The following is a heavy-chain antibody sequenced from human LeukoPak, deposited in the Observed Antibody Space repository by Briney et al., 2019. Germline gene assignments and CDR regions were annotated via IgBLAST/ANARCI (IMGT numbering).Heavy chain of an antibody. J-gene: IGHJ6*03. CDR3: AKTSLSDPSGHYYYMDV. D-gene: IGHD3-3*01. Sequence: GGSLRLSCAASGFTFSSYAMSWVRQAPGKGLEWVSAISGSGGSTYYADSVKGRFTISRDNSQNTVSLQLNNLRIEDTALYYCAKTSLSDPSGHYYYMDVWGKGTTVTVSS. CDR1: GFTFSSYA. CDR2: ISGSGGST. V-gene: IGHV3-23*01.